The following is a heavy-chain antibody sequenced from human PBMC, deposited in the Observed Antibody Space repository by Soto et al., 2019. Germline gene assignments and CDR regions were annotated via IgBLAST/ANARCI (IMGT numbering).Heavy chain of an antibody. J-gene: IGHJ6*02. Sequence: GGSLTLSCAASGFTFYDYAMYWVRQVPGKGLEWVSGISWNSGRIGYADSVKGRFTISRDNAKNSLYLQMNSLRPEDTALYYCTKARLWGGDGYNSYYYNAMDVWGQGTTVTVS. D-gene: IGHD3-16*01. CDR1: GFTFYDYA. V-gene: IGHV3-9*01. CDR3: TKARLWGGDGYNSYYYNAMDV. CDR2: ISWNSGRI.